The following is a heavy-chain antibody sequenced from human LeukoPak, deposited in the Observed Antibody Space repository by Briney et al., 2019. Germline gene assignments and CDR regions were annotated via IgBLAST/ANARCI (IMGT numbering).Heavy chain of an antibody. Sequence: ASVKVPCKASGYTFTGYYMHWVRQAPGQGLEWMGWINPNSGGTNYAQKFQGRVTMTRDTSISTAYMELSRLRSDDTAVYYCARDRDYYDSSGYFDYWGQGTLVTVSS. CDR3: ARDRDYYDSSGYFDY. CDR2: INPNSGGT. J-gene: IGHJ4*02. CDR1: GYTFTGYY. V-gene: IGHV1-2*02. D-gene: IGHD3-22*01.